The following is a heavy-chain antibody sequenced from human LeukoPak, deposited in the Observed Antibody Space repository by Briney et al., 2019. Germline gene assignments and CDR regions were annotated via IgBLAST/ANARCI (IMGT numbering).Heavy chain of an antibody. D-gene: IGHD4-17*01. CDR1: GYTFTGYY. CDR2: IDPNSGGT. V-gene: IGHV1-2*02. Sequence: SVKVSCKASGYTFTGYYMHWVRQAPGQGLEWMGWIDPNSGGTNYAQKFQGRVTMTRDTSISTAYMELSRLRSDDTAVYYCARAMTTVTLGDYWGQGTLVTVSS. J-gene: IGHJ4*02. CDR3: ARAMTTVTLGDY.